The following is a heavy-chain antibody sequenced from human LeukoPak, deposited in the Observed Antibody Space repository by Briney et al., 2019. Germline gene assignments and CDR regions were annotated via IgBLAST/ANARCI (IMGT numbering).Heavy chain of an antibody. Sequence: KASETLSLTCDVSGGSIDSTNWWNWVRQPTGKGLEWIGEIHHDGRINYNPSLKSRVTLSVDKSKNQFSLRLNSVTAADTAMYYCARSHDHLWGNYPDYWGQGTLVTVSS. CDR3: ARSHDHLWGNYPDY. CDR2: IHHDGRI. CDR1: GGSIDSTNW. J-gene: IGHJ4*02. D-gene: IGHD3-16*02. V-gene: IGHV4/OR15-8*01.